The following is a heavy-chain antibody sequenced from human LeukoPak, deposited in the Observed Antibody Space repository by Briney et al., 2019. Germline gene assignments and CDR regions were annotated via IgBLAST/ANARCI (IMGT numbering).Heavy chain of an antibody. CDR3: AEAYSSSWYGNWFDP. V-gene: IGHV1-69*06. Sequence: VASVKVSCKASGGTFSSYAISWVRQAPGQGLEWMGGIIPIFGTANYAQKFQGRVTITADKSTSTAYMELSSLRSEDTAVYYCAEAYSSSWYGNWFDPWGQGTLVTVSS. CDR2: IIPIFGTA. D-gene: IGHD6-13*01. J-gene: IGHJ5*02. CDR1: GGTFSSYA.